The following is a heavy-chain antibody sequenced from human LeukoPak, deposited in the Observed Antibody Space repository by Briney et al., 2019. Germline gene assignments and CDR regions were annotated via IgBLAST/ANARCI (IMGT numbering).Heavy chain of an antibody. V-gene: IGHV1-2*02. D-gene: IGHD3-22*01. CDR2: INPNSGGT. Sequence: ASVKVSCKASGYTFTGYYMHWVRQAPGQGLEWMGWINPNSGGTNYAQKFQGRVTMTRDTSISTAYMELRSLRSDDTAVYYCARVITMIVQNWFDPWGQGTLVTVSS. CDR1: GYTFTGYY. J-gene: IGHJ5*02. CDR3: ARVITMIVQNWFDP.